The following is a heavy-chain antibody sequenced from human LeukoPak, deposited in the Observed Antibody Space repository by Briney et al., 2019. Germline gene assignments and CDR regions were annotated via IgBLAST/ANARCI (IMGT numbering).Heavy chain of an antibody. J-gene: IGHJ3*02. CDR1: GYTFTSYY. Sequence: ASVKVSCKSSGYTFTSYYMHWVRQAPGQGLEWMGWINPNSGGTNYAQKFQGRVTMTRDTSISTAYMELSRLRSDDTAVYYCARARELGRAFDIWGQGTMVTVSS. D-gene: IGHD7-27*01. CDR2: INPNSGGT. CDR3: ARARELGRAFDI. V-gene: IGHV1-2*02.